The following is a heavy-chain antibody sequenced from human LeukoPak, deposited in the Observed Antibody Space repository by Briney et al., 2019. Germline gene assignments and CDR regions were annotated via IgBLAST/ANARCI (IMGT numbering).Heavy chain of an antibody. CDR1: GFTFSSYS. D-gene: IGHD4-17*01. Sequence: PGGSLRPSCAASGFTFSSYSMNWVRQAPGKGLEWVSYISSSSRTIYYADSVKGRFTISRGNAKNSLYLQMNSLRAEDTAVYYCARDHYGDYGVDYWGQGTLVTVSS. CDR2: ISSSSRTI. J-gene: IGHJ4*02. V-gene: IGHV3-48*01. CDR3: ARDHYGDYGVDY.